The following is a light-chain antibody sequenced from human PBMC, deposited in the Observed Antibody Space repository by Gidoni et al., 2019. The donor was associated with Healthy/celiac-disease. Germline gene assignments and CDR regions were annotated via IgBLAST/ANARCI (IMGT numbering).Light chain of an antibody. J-gene: IGKJ2*01. V-gene: IGKV3-15*01. CDR3: QQYNNWPPKYT. Sequence: DIAMTQSPATLSVSPGERATLSCRASQSVSSNLAWYQQKPGQAPRLLIYGASTRATGIPARFSGSGSGTEFTLTISSLQSEDFAVYYCQQYNNWPPKYTFGQGTKLEIK. CDR1: QSVSSN. CDR2: GAS.